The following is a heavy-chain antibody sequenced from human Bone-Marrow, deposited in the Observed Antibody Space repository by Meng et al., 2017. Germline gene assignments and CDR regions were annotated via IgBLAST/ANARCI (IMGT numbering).Heavy chain of an antibody. D-gene: IGHD3-22*01. J-gene: IGHJ3*02. CDR2: IDWDDDK. CDR3: ARMPHYYDSSGYYYVDAFDI. V-gene: IGHV2-70*20. Sequence: SGPTLVKPTQTLTLICTFSGFSLSTSGMCVSWVRQPPGKALEWLALIDWDDDKYYSTSLKTRLTISKDTSKNQVVLTMTNMDPVDTATYYCARMPHYYDSSGYYYVDAFDIWGQGTMVTVSS. CDR1: GFSLSTSGMC.